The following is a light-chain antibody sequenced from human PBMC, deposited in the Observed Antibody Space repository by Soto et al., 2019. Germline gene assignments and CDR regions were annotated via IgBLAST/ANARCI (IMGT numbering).Light chain of an antibody. CDR1: SSDVCGYNY. CDR3: SSYTTSNPRQIV. V-gene: IGLV2-14*03. Sequence: QSVLTQPASVSGSPGQSITISCTGTSSDVCGYNYVSWYQHHPGKAPKLLIYDVSNRPSGISNRFSGSKSDNTASLTISGLQPEDEADYYCSSYTTSNPRQIVFGTGTKVTVL. CDR2: DVS. J-gene: IGLJ1*01.